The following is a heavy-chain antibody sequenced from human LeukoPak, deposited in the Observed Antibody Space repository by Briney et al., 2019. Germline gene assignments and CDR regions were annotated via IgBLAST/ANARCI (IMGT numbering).Heavy chain of an antibody. CDR3: ARDRVDFWSGYYHY. CDR1: GYTFTSYD. J-gene: IGHJ4*02. CDR2: MNPNSGNT. D-gene: IGHD3-3*01. Sequence: ASVKVSCKASGYTFTSYDINWVRQATGQGLEWMGWMNPNSGNTGYAQKLQGRVTMTTDTSTSTAYMELRSLRSDDTAVYYCARDRVDFWSGYYHYWGQGTLVTVSS. V-gene: IGHV1-8*02.